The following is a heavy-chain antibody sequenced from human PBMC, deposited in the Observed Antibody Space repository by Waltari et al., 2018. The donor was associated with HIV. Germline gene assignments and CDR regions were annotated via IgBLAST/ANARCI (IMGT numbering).Heavy chain of an antibody. V-gene: IGHV4-31*03. CDR1: GDSISSGCYY. CDR3: ARDLDR. CDR2: IYYSGST. Sequence: QVQLQESGPGLVKPSQTLSLTCTVSGDSISSGCYYLNWIRQYPGKGLEWIGYIYYSGSTYYTPSLKSRVTISVDMSKNQFSRKLSSVTAADTAVYYCARDLDRWGQGTLVTVSS. J-gene: IGHJ5*02.